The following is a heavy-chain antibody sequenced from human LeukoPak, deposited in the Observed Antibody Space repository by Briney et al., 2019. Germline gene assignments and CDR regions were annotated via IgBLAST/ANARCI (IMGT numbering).Heavy chain of an antibody. CDR2: IYYTGST. V-gene: IGHV4-39*01. J-gene: IGHJ4*02. CDR3: ARRGITYSSSFFDY. CDR1: GGSIRGGKDF. D-gene: IGHD6-13*01. Sequence: SETLSLTCTVSGGSIRGGKDFWGWIRQPPGKGLEWIGSIYYTGSTYYNPSLKGRVTISVDTSKSEVSLRLHSVTAADTAVYFCARRGITYSSSFFDYWGRGTLVTVSS.